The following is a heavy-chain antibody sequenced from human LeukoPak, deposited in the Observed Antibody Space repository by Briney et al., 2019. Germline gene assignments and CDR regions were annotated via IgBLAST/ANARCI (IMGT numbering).Heavy chain of an antibody. CDR2: IIPIFGTA. Sequence: SVKVSCKASGGSFSNYAISWVRQAPGQGLEWMGGIIPIFGTANYAQKFRGRVTITADKSTRTAYMELSSLRSEDTAVYYCARVGSSGWYLYNWFDPWGQGTLVTVSS. CDR3: ARVGSSGWYLYNWFDP. CDR1: GGSFSNYA. V-gene: IGHV1-69*06. D-gene: IGHD6-19*01. J-gene: IGHJ5*02.